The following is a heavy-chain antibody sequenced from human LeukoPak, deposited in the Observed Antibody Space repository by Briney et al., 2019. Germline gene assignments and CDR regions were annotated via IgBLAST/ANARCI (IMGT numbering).Heavy chain of an antibody. CDR2: ISPDSGRT. Sequence: ASVKVSCKASGYTFTGHYMHWVRQAPGQGLEWIGWISPDSGRTGFAQKFQGRVTMTRDTSISTAYMELSRLGYDDTAVYYCARDTRSSYLQYYFDYWGQGTLVTVSS. CDR1: GYTFTGHY. D-gene: IGHD5-24*01. CDR3: ARDTRSSYLQYYFDY. V-gene: IGHV1-2*02. J-gene: IGHJ4*02.